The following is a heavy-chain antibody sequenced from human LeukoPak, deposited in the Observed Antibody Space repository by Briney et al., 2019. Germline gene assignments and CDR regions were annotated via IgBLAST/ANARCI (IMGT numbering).Heavy chain of an antibody. CDR3: ARGSVWYSGSYYALWVRAFDI. D-gene: IGHD1-26*01. CDR1: GGSFSAYY. CDR2: INHSGST. J-gene: IGHJ3*02. V-gene: IGHV4-34*01. Sequence: PSETLSLTCAVYGGSFSAYYWSWIRQPPGKGVEWIGEINHSGSTNYNPSLKSRVTISVDTSKNQFSLKLSSVTAADTAVYYCARGSVWYSGSYYALWVRAFDIWGQGTMVTVSS.